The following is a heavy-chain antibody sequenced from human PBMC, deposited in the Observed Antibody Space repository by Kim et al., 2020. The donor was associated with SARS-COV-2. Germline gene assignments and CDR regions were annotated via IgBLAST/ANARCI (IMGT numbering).Heavy chain of an antibody. J-gene: IGHJ4*01. Sequence: SETLSLTCTVSGGSISSSSNYWGWIRQPPGQGLEWIGSIYYSGNTYYNPSLKSRVTISVDTSKNQFSLKLNSVTAADTAVYYCARSIKLFGGADDWGPGT. D-gene: IGHD3-3*01. CDR1: GGSISSSSNY. CDR2: IYYSGNT. CDR3: ARSIKLFGGADD. V-gene: IGHV4-39*01.